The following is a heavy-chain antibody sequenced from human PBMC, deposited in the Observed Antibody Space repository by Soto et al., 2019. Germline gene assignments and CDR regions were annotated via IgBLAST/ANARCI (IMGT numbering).Heavy chain of an antibody. CDR3: ARSRPHVLRYYGMDV. CDR1: GFTVSSNY. Sequence: PGVSLRLSCAASGFTVSSNYMSWVRQAPGKGLEWVSVIYSGGSTYYADSVKGRFTISRDNSKNTLYLQMNSLRAEDTAVYYCARSRPHVLRYYGMDVWGQGTTVTVSS. J-gene: IGHJ6*02. D-gene: IGHD3-9*01. CDR2: IYSGGST. V-gene: IGHV3-53*01.